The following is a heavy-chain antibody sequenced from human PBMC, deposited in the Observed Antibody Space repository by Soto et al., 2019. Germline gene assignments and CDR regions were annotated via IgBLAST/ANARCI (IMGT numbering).Heavy chain of an antibody. CDR3: ARITWGRDHHYGMDV. CDR2: INPNTSAT. V-gene: IGHV1-2*02. Sequence: SVKVSFNSSGSTFTGYFFQWLRQAPGQGLEWMGWINPNTSATNYAQKFQGRVTMTRDTSLGAAYMELTSLRPDETALYYCARITWGRDHHYGMDVWGQGTTVTVSS. J-gene: IGHJ6*02. CDR1: GSTFTGYF. D-gene: IGHD1-26*01.